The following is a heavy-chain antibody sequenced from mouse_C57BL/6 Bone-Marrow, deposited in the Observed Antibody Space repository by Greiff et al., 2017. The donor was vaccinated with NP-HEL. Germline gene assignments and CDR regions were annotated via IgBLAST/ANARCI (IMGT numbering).Heavy chain of an antibody. Sequence: VKLMESGPGLVQPSQSLSITCTVSGFSLTSYGVHWVRQSPGKGLEWLGVIWRGGSTDYNAAFMSRLSITKDNSKSQVFFKMNSLQADDTAIYYCAKNYYGSLYYFDYWGQGTTLTVSS. CDR3: AKNYYGSLYYFDY. CDR1: GFSLTSYG. D-gene: IGHD1-1*01. CDR2: IWRGGST. J-gene: IGHJ2*01. V-gene: IGHV2-5*01.